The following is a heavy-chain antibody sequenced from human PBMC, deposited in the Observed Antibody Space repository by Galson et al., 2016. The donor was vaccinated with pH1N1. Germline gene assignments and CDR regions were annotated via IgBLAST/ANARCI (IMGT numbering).Heavy chain of an antibody. V-gene: IGHV3-23*01. CDR3: TKGGSIAAPDEAFDI. Sequence: SLRLSCAASGFTFISYAMSWVRQAPGKGLEWVSVISGSGGNTYYGGSVKGRFTISRDNSKNTLYLQMNSLRAEDTAVYYCTKGGSIAAPDEAFDIWGQGTMVTVSS. CDR1: GFTFISYA. J-gene: IGHJ3*02. D-gene: IGHD6-6*01. CDR2: ISGSGGNT.